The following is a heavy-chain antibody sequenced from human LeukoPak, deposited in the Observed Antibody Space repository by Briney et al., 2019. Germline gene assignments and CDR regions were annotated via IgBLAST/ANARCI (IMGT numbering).Heavy chain of an antibody. CDR2: INPSGGST. V-gene: IGHV1-46*01. Sequence: ASVKVSRKASGYTFTSYYMHWVRQAPGQGLEWMGIINPSGGSTSYAQKFQGRVTMTRDMSTSTVYMELSSLRSEDTAVYYCARAASGYCSSTSCYAFDIWGQGTMVTVSS. D-gene: IGHD2-2*03. CDR3: ARAASGYCSSTSCYAFDI. CDR1: GYTFTSYY. J-gene: IGHJ3*02.